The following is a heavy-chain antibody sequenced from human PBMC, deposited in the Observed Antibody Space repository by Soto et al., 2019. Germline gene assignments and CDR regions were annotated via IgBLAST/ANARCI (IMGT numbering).Heavy chain of an antibody. CDR1: GLSFCSFA. D-gene: IGHD5-18*01. CDR2: ISDHGASI. CDR3: AREISVQAWLQHFDH. V-gene: IGHV3-48*03. Sequence: HPGGSLRLSCEACGLSFCSFAMNWVRQALGRGLEWVSYISDHGASIFYADSLKGRFTISRDNAKNTLSLQMNNLRAEETAVYYCAREISVQAWLQHFDHWGLGTLVTVSS. J-gene: IGHJ4*02.